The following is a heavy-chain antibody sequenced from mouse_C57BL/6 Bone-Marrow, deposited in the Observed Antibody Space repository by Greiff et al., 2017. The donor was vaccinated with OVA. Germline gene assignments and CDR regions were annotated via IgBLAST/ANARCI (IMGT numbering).Heavy chain of an antibody. CDR2: ISDGGSYT. CDR1: GFTFSSYA. D-gene: IGHD2-4*01. CDR3: AREGGMITTVDY. V-gene: IGHV5-4*01. Sequence: DVQLVESGGGLVKPGGSLKLSCAASGFTFSSYAMSWVRQTPEKRLEWVATISDGGSYTYYPDNVKGRFTISRDNAKNNLYLQMSHLKSEDTAMYYCAREGGMITTVDYWGQGTTLTVSS. J-gene: IGHJ2*01.